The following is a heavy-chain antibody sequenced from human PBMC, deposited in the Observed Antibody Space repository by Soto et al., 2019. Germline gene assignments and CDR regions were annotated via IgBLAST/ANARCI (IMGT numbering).Heavy chain of an antibody. D-gene: IGHD1-1*01. CDR2: ISGSGGSI. CDR1: GFTFSTYA. V-gene: IGHV3-23*01. Sequence: EVQLLESGGGLVQPGGSLRLSCAASGFTFSTYAMNWVRQAPGNGLEWVSAISGSGGSIHYADSVKGRFTISRDNSKNPLYLQMNSRSDEDTAVDHCVKGYWKGDVWGQGTTVTVSS. J-gene: IGHJ6*02. CDR3: VKGYWKGDV.